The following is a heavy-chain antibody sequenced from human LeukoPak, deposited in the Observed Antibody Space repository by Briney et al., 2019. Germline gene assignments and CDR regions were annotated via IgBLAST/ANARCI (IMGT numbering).Heavy chain of an antibody. CDR2: IKPDSGAT. D-gene: IGHD4/OR15-4a*01. CDR1: GYTFTVHY. Sequence: ASVKVSCKASGYTFTVHYMHWLRQAPGQGLEWMGWIKPDSGATNFAQNFQGRGTMTSDTSINPAYMELSSLTSDDTAMCYCARDHDYGPDYWGQGTLVTVSA. V-gene: IGHV1-2*02. CDR3: ARDHDYGPDY. J-gene: IGHJ4*02.